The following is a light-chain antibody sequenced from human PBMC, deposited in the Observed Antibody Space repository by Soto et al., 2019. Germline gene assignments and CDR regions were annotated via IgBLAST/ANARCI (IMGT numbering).Light chain of an antibody. CDR2: WAS. V-gene: IGKV4-1*01. CDR3: QQYHKWPIT. J-gene: IGKJ5*01. Sequence: DIVMTQSPDSLAVSLGERATINCESSESVLFTSNNKNYLAWYQQKPGQPPKLLLSWASARESGVPERFSGSGSGTLFTLSISSLQAEDVAVYYCQQYHKWPITFGQGTRLEI. CDR1: ESVLFTSNNKNY.